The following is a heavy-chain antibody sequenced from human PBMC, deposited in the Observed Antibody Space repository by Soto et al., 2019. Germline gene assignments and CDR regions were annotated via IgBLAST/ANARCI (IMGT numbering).Heavy chain of an antibody. V-gene: IGHV3-23*01. D-gene: IGHD6-13*01. CDR2: ISGSGTST. J-gene: IGHJ4*02. Sequence: DVQLLESGGGLVQPGGSLRLSCAASGFTFSSYSMSWVRQAPGKGLEWVSSISGSGTSTYYADSVKGRFTISRDNSRTTLSLQMNSLSAEDSAVYYCARSHTHSWNYFAYWGQGTLVTVSS. CDR3: ARSHTHSWNYFAY. CDR1: GFTFSSYS.